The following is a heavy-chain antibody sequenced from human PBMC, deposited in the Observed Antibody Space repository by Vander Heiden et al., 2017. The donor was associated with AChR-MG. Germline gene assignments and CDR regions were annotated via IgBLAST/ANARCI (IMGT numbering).Heavy chain of an antibody. V-gene: IGHV3-7*01. J-gene: IGHJ4*02. CDR2: IKQDGSEK. CDR3: ARAARKLRCLEWDYYFDY. CDR1: GFTFSSYW. D-gene: IGHD3-3*01. Sequence: EVQLVESGGGLVQPGGSLRLSCAASGFTFSSYWMSWVRQAPGKGLEWVANIKQDGSEKYYVDSVKGRFTISRDNAKNSLYLQMNSLRAEDTAVYYCARAARKLRCLEWDYYFDYWGQGTLVTVSS.